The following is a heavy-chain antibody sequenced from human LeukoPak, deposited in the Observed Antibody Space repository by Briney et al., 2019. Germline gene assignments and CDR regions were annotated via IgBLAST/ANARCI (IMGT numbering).Heavy chain of an antibody. J-gene: IGHJ4*02. D-gene: IGHD6-19*01. CDR2: ISGSGGST. CDR1: GFTFSSFA. CDR3: AKWGPQGYSSGWYDY. Sequence: GGSLRLSCAASGFTFSSFAMSWVRQAPGKGLQWVTDISGSGGSTYYTDSVKGRFTISRDNSKNTLYLQMSSLRAEDTAVYYCAKWGPQGYSSGWYDYWGQGTLVTVSP. V-gene: IGHV3-23*01.